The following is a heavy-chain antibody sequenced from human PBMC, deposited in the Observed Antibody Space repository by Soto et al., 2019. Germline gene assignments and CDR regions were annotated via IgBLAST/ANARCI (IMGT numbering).Heavy chain of an antibody. J-gene: IGHJ5*02. CDR2: INPDTGDT. CDR1: GYTFTAYY. D-gene: IGHD1-20*01. Sequence: ASVKVSCKTSGYTFTAYYIHWVRQAPGQGLEWMGWINPDTGDTRSIRKFQGRVTMTRDTSITTVYMVLSRLTTDDTAVYYCARGPYKNWFAPWGQGTRVTVSS. V-gene: IGHV1-2*02. CDR3: ARGPYKNWFAP.